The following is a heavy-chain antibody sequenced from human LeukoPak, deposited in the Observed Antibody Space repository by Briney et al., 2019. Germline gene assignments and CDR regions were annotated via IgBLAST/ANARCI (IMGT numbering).Heavy chain of an antibody. CDR2: INSSSGFI. D-gene: IGHD6-13*01. V-gene: IGHV3-21*01. Sequence: PGGSLRLSCAASGFTFSSYSMNWVRQAPGKGLEWVSSINSSSGFIFYADSVKGRFTSSRDNAKNSLYLQMNSLRAEDTAVYYCASPVSSSSWYYFDSWGQGTLVTVSS. J-gene: IGHJ4*02. CDR3: ASPVSSSSWYYFDS. CDR1: GFTFSSYS.